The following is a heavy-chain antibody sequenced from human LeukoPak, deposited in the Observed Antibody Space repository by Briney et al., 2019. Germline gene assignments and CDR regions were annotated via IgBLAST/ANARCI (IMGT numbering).Heavy chain of an antibody. D-gene: IGHD3-10*01. V-gene: IGHV3-15*01. J-gene: IGHJ4*02. CDR2: IKSKTDGGTI. CDR1: GFTFSKVW. CDR3: ATVYWTMVRGVDY. Sequence: PGGSLRLSCAASGFTFSKVWMSWVRQAPGKGLEWVGRIKSKTDGGTIDYAAPVKGRFTISRDDSKDTLFLQMNSLRTEDTAVYYCATVYWTMVRGVDYWGQGTLVTVSS.